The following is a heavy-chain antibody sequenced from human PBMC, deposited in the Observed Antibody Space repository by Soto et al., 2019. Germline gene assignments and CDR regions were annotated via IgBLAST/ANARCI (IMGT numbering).Heavy chain of an antibody. D-gene: IGHD6-19*01. V-gene: IGHV1-18*01. CDR2: ITVYNGNT. CDR1: GYTFTSYG. Sequence: QVQLVQSGAEVKKPGASVKVSGKASGYTFTSYGIPWVRQAPGQGLEWMGGITVYNGNTNYAQKLQGRVTMTRDRSTSTADRGLRSLRSDDTAVYYCARDLGAGLVDYWGQGTLVTVSS. J-gene: IGHJ4*02. CDR3: ARDLGAGLVDY.